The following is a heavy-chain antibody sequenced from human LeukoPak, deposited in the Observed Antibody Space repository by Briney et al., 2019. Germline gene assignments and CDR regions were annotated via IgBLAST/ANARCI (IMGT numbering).Heavy chain of an antibody. CDR3: ASSRYCSGGSCSLPGY. CDR2: INHIGST. CDR1: GGSFSGYY. V-gene: IGHV4-34*01. J-gene: IGHJ4*02. Sequence: SETLTLTCAVYGGSFSGYYWSWIRQPPGKGLEWIGEINHIGSTKYNPSLESLVTISVDMSENHFSLKLTSVTAAETAVYFCASSRYCSGGSCSLPGYWGQGTLVTVSS. D-gene: IGHD2-15*01.